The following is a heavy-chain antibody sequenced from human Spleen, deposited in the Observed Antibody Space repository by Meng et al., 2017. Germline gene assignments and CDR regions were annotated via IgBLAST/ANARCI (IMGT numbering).Heavy chain of an antibody. CDR3: ARGTPGRSYCDY. CDR1: DYTFIGYG. CDR2: LGAHDGDT. J-gene: IGHJ4*02. Sequence: QLLQSGPEVKQPGASLKVSCKASDYTFIGYGVCWVRQAPGQGLEWMAWLGAHDGDTSHAPRFQGRVTVTADTATATAYMELRSLRSDDTAVYYCARGTPGRSYCDYWGLGTLVTVSS. D-gene: IGHD3-10*01. V-gene: IGHV1-18*01.